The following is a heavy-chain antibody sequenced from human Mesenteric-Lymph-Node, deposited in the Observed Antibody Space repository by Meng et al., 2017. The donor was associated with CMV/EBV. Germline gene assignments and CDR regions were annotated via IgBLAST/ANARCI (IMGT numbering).Heavy chain of an antibody. CDR3: ARDSLGGYCNSPSCYKAFDY. CDR1: GFTFSDYY. Sequence: GGSLRLSCAASGFTFSDYYMSWVRQAPGKGLEWVSAISGSGGSTYYADSVKGRFTISRDNAKNSLYLQMNSLRAEDTAVYYCARDSLGGYCNSPSCYKAFDYWGQGTLVTVSS. J-gene: IGHJ4*02. V-gene: IGHV3-11*04. D-gene: IGHD2-2*02. CDR2: ISGSGGST.